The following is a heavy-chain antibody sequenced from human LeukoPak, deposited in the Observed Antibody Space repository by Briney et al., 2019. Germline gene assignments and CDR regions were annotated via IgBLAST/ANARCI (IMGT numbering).Heavy chain of an antibody. V-gene: IGHV4-34*01. D-gene: IGHD2-2*02. CDR3: ASSKAAEDIVVVPAAIPGSGY. J-gene: IGHJ4*02. Sequence: AETLSLTCAVYGGSFSGYYWSWIRQPPGKGLEWIGEINHSGSTNYNPSLKSRVTISVDTSKNQFSLKLSSVTAADTAVYYCASSKAAEDIVVVPAAIPGSGYWGQGTLVTVSS. CDR2: INHSGST. CDR1: GGSFSGYY.